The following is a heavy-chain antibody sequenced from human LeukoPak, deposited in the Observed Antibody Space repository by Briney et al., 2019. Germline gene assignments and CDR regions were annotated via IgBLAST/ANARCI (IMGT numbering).Heavy chain of an antibody. Sequence: SETLSLTCGVSGGSISNFYWNWIRQPAGKGLEWIGRVHASGSSRYNPSFAGRVTMSADTSENQVPLNVTSVTAADTAVYFCARDQSGSGGHNNDAFDIWGQGTMVTVSS. J-gene: IGHJ3*02. CDR2: VHASGSS. V-gene: IGHV4-4*07. CDR3: ARDQSGSGGHNNDAFDI. D-gene: IGHD3-16*01. CDR1: GGSISNFY.